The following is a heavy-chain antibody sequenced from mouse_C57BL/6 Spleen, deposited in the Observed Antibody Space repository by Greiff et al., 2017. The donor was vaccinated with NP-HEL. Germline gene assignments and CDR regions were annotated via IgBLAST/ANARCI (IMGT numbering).Heavy chain of an antibody. J-gene: IGHJ3*01. CDR2: IDPSDSYT. CDR3: ARDYDYDVGVAY. Sequence: VQLQQSGAELVKPGASVKLSCKASGYTFTSYWMQWVKQRPGQGLEWIGEIDPSDSYTNYNQKFKGKATLTVDTSSSTAYMQLSSLTSEDSAVYYCARDYDYDVGVAYWGQGTLVTVSA. D-gene: IGHD2-4*01. V-gene: IGHV1-50*01. CDR1: GYTFTSYW.